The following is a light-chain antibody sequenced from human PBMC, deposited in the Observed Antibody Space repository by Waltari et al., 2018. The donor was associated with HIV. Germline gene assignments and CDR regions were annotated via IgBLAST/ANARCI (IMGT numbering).Light chain of an antibody. J-gene: IGLJ2*01. V-gene: IGLV2-14*01. Sequence: QSALTQPASVSGSPGQSITISCTGTSSDVGGYDYVSWYQQHPGKAPKLIIYDFTNRPSGVSNRFSGSKSGNTASLTISGLQAEDEADYYCSSYTTSSTVVFGGGTKLTVL. CDR3: SSYTTSSTVV. CDR2: DFT. CDR1: SSDVGGYDY.